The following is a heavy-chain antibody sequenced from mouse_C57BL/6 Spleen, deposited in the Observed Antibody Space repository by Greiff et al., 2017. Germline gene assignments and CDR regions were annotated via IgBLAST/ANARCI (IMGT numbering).Heavy chain of an antibody. V-gene: IGHV1-15*01. CDR2: IDPETGGT. Sequence: VQLQQSGAELVRPGASVTLSCKASGYTFTDYEMHWVKQTPVHGLEWIGAIDPETGGTAYNQKFKGKAILTADKSSSTAYMELRSLTSEDSAVYYCTSGENYVDYWGQGTTLTVSS. CDR1: GYTFTDYE. J-gene: IGHJ2*01. CDR3: TSGENYVDY.